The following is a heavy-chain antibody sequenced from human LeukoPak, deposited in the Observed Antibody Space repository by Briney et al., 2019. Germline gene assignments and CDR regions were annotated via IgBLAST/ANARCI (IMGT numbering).Heavy chain of an antibody. CDR3: AKSPTMVRGVINTKYIDY. Sequence: PGGSLRLSCAASGFTFSSYAMSWVRQAPGKGLEWVSAISGSGGSTYYADSAKGRFTISRDNSKNTLYLQMNSLRAEDTAVYYCAKSPTMVRGVINTKYIDYWGQGTLVTVSS. D-gene: IGHD3-10*01. V-gene: IGHV3-23*01. CDR2: ISGSGGST. J-gene: IGHJ4*02. CDR1: GFTFSSYA.